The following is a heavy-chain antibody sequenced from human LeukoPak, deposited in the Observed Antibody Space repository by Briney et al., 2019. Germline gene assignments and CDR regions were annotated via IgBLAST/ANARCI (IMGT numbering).Heavy chain of an antibody. CDR1: GFTFSSYA. V-gene: IGHV3-23*01. Sequence: GGSLRLSCAASGFTFSSYAMSWVRQAPGKGLEGVSAISGSGGSTYYADSVKGRFTISRDNSKNTLYLQMNSLRAEDTAVYYCAKDAWSGWYGYYFDYWGQGTLVTVSS. J-gene: IGHJ4*02. CDR3: AKDAWSGWYGYYFDY. D-gene: IGHD6-19*01. CDR2: ISGSGGST.